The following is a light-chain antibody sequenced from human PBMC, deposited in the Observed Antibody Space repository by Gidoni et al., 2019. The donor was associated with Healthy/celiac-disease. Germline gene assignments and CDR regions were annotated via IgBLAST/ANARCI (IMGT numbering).Light chain of an antibody. V-gene: IGKV1-33*01. J-gene: IGKJ4*02. Sequence: DIQMTQSPSSLSASVGDRVTITCQAGQDISNYLNWSQQKPGTAPKLLIYDASNLETGVPSRCSGSGAGTDVTFTISSLQPEDIATYYCQQYDNLPPLTFGGGTKVEIK. CDR1: QDISNY. CDR2: DAS. CDR3: QQYDNLPPLT.